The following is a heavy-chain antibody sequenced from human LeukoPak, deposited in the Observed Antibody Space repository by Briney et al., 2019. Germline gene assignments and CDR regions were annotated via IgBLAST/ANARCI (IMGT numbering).Heavy chain of an antibody. CDR3: ARETAAGTLDY. CDR1: GYTFTNYD. Sequence: GASVKVSCKTSGYTFTNYDINWVRQATGQGLEWMGWMNPNSGNTGYAQRFQGRVTITRNTSITTAYMELSSLRSEDTAVYYCARETAAGTLDYWGQGTLVTVSS. CDR2: MNPNSGNT. V-gene: IGHV1-8*03. D-gene: IGHD6-13*01. J-gene: IGHJ4*02.